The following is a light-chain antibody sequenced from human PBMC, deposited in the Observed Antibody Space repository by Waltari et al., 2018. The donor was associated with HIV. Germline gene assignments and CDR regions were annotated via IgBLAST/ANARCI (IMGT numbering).Light chain of an antibody. V-gene: IGKV1-39*01. Sequence: DIQMTQSPSSLSASVGDRVTITCRASQTISRYLNWSQQRPGKAPNLLIYTASGLQSGVPSRFSGSGSGTDFTLTISSLHPEDFATYYCQQSYSTPPTFGQGTKLEIK. CDR3: QQSYSTPPT. CDR1: QTISRY. CDR2: TAS. J-gene: IGKJ2*01.